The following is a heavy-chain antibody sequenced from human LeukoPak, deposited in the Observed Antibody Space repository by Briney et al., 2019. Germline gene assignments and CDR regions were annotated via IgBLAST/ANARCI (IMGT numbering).Heavy chain of an antibody. Sequence: SVKVSCKASGGTFSSYAISWVRQAPGQGLEWMGRIVPILGIANYAQKFQGRVTITADKSTSTAYMELSSLRSEDTAVYYCARYNFHGSGSYQVDYWGQGTLVTVSS. CDR1: GGTFSSYA. V-gene: IGHV1-69*04. D-gene: IGHD3-10*01. J-gene: IGHJ4*02. CDR2: IVPILGIA. CDR3: ARYNFHGSGSYQVDY.